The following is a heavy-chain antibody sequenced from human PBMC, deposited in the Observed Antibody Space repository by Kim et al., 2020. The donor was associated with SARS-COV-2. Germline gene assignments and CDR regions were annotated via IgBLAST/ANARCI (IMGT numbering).Heavy chain of an antibody. J-gene: IGHJ4*02. Sequence: KGRFTISKDNAKNSLYLQMNSLRAEDTAVYYCARDEDMLTDWGQGTLVTVSS. D-gene: IGHD3-9*01. CDR3: ARDEDMLTD. V-gene: IGHV3-11*04.